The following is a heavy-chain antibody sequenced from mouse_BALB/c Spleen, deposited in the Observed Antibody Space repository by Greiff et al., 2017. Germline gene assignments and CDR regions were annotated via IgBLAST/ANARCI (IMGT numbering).Heavy chain of an antibody. J-gene: IGHJ4*01. CDR2: IDPANGNT. Sequence: VQLQQSGAELVKPGASVKLSCTASGFNIKDTYMHWVKQRPEQGLEWIGRIDPANGNTKYDPKFQGKSTITADTSSNTAYLQLSSLTSEDTAVYYCGRTSDDWGQGTSGTVAS. V-gene: IGHV14-3*02. CDR3: GRTSDD. CDR1: GFNIKDTY.